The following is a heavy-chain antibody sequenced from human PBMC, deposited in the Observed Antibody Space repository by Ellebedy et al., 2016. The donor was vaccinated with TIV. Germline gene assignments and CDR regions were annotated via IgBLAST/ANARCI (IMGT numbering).Heavy chain of an antibody. D-gene: IGHD5/OR15-5a*01. Sequence: SETLSLTXTVSGGSVSSVGGYYWSWIRQHPGKGLEWIGYIYYSGSTYYNPSLKSRVTISVDTSKNQFSLRLSSVTAADTAVYYCARYSSTRRAIFDYWGQGALVTVSS. CDR3: ARYSSTRRAIFDY. CDR1: GGSVSSVGGYY. J-gene: IGHJ4*02. V-gene: IGHV4-31*03. CDR2: IYYSGST.